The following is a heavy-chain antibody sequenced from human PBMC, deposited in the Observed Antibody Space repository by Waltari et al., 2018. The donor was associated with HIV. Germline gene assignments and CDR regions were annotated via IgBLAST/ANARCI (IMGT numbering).Heavy chain of an antibody. Sequence: HLQESGPRLAKPSETLSLTCSVSGGSVSTGTYYWSWIRQPPGKGLEWIGYISYSGGTNYNPSLKSRVTVSVDTSKNQVSLKLNSLTAADTAVYYCASHGDYYDRSGFYFDHWGQGTLVTVSS. CDR1: GGSVSTGTYY. D-gene: IGHD3-22*01. CDR2: ISYSGGT. J-gene: IGHJ4*02. V-gene: IGHV4-61*01. CDR3: ASHGDYYDRSGFYFDH.